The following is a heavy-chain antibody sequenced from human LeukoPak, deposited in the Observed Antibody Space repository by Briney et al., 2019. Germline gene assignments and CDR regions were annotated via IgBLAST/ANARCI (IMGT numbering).Heavy chain of an antibody. CDR2: INYSGST. J-gene: IGHJ4*02. Sequence: PSETLSLTCTVSGGFIIGSNSYWGWIRQPPGEGLDWIGIINYSGSTYYNPSLRSRVTISVDTSKNQFSLKLNSVTASDTAVYYCARGYDYWGQGTLVTVSS. D-gene: IGHD3-22*01. V-gene: IGHV4-39*01. CDR3: ARGYDY. CDR1: GGFIIGSNSY.